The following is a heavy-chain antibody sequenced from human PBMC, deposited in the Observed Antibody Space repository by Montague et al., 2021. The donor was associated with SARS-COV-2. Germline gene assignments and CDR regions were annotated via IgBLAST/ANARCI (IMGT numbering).Heavy chain of an antibody. CDR1: GFIFSSYE. CDR3: ARDRDWDDWCGMDV. J-gene: IGHJ6*02. D-gene: IGHD2-21*01. V-gene: IGHV3-48*03. Sequence: SQRLSCAASGFIFSSYEMNWVRQPPGKGLEWISYISSSGGGSTKHYTDSVKGRFTISRDNAKNSLYLQMNSLRVEDTAIYYCARDRDWDDWCGMDVWGQGTTVTVSS. CDR2: ISSSGGGSTK.